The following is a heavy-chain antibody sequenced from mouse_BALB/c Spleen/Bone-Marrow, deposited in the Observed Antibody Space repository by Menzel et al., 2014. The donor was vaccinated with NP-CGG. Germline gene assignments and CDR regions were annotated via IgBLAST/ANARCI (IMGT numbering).Heavy chain of an antibody. CDR2: IWRGGST. J-gene: IGHJ2*01. CDR3: AKNYYSSSDY. CDR1: GFSLTSYG. Sequence: VQLQQSGPGLVQPSQSLSKTCTVSGFSLTSYGVHWVRQSPGKGLEWLGVIWRGGSTRFRADFLPELSITKDTSKSQVFFKMNSLQADDTAIYYCAKNYYSSSDYWGQGTTLTVSS. V-gene: IGHV2-5*01. D-gene: IGHD1-1*01.